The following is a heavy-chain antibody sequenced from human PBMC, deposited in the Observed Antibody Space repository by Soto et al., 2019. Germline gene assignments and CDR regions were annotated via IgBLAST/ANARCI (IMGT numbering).Heavy chain of an antibody. D-gene: IGHD2-2*03. V-gene: IGHV3-74*01. CDR1: GFTFSSYW. CDR3: ARGRTLDIVVVGYYYYMDV. CDR2: INSDGSST. J-gene: IGHJ6*03. Sequence: PGGSLRLSCAASGFTFSSYWMHWVRQAPGKGLVWVSRINSDGSSTSYADSVKGRFTISRDNAKNTLYLQMNSLRAEDTAVYYCARGRTLDIVVVGYYYYMDVWGKGTTVTVSS.